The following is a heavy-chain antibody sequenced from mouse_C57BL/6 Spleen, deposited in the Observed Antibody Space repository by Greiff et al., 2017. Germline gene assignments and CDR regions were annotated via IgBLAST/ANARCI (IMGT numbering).Heavy chain of an antibody. CDR3: ARPTDGSPDYFDY. Sequence: EVQLVESGGGLVKPGASLKLSCASSGYDFSCYAMSWVRQTPEKRLEWVATINNGGSSTDYPDNIEGRFTISRDNTKNNLYLQMSRLKSEDTALYYCARPTDGSPDYFDYWGQGTTLTVSS. J-gene: IGHJ2*01. D-gene: IGHD2-3*01. V-gene: IGHV5-4*01. CDR2: INNGGSST. CDR1: GYDFSCYA.